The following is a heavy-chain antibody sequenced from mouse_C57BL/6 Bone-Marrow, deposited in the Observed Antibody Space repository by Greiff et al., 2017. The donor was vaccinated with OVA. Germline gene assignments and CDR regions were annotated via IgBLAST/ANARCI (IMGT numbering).Heavy chain of an antibody. CDR2: IDPSDSET. D-gene: IGHD2-3*01. J-gene: IGHJ3*01. V-gene: IGHV1-52*01. Sequence: QVQLQQPGAELVRPGSSVKLSCKASGYTFTSYWMHWVKQRPIQGLEWIGNIDPSDSETHYNQKFKDKATLTVDKSSSTAYMQLSSLTSEDSAVYYGARDGYRAWVAYGGQGTLVTVSA. CDR3: ARDGYRAWVAY. CDR1: GYTFTSYW.